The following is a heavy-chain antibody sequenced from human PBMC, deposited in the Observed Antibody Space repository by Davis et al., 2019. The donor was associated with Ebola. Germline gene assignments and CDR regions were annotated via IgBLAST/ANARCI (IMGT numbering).Heavy chain of an antibody. D-gene: IGHD3-22*01. Sequence: SETLSLTCTVSGGSISSYYWSWIRQPPGKGLEWIGYIYYSGSTNYNPSLKSRVTISVDTSKNQFSLKLNSVTAADTAVYYCARDGYYYDSSGYYYRVAFDIWGQGTMVTVSS. CDR1: GGSISSYY. CDR3: ARDGYYYDSSGYYYRVAFDI. J-gene: IGHJ3*02. V-gene: IGHV4-59*01. CDR2: IYYSGST.